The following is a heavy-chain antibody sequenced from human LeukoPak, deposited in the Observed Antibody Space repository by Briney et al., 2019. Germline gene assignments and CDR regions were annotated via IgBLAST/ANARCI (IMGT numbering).Heavy chain of an antibody. J-gene: IGHJ4*02. D-gene: IGHD3-22*01. CDR2: IRRSGSDI. CDR1: GFTFSDYY. Sequence: PGGSLRLSCAASGFTFSDYYMSSIRQAPGRGLEWVSYIRRSGSDIYYAHSVKGRLTISRDTAKSSLYLQMNSQRAEDTAVYYCARDPGYYYDSSGYYVPNDYWGQGTLVTVSS. CDR3: ARDPGYYYDSSGYYVPNDY. V-gene: IGHV3-11*01.